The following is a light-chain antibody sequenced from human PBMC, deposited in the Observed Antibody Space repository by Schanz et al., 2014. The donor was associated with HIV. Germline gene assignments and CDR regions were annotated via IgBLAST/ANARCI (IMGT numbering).Light chain of an antibody. Sequence: QSALTQPASVSGSPGQSITVSCTGTSSDVGSYIYVSWYQQHPGKAPKLIMYDVSRRPSGVSNRFSGSKSGNTASLTISGLRAEDDADYYCCSYTTTSTYVFGAGTKVTVL. V-gene: IGLV2-14*03. CDR1: SSDVGSYIY. CDR2: DVS. CDR3: CSYTTTSTYV. J-gene: IGLJ1*01.